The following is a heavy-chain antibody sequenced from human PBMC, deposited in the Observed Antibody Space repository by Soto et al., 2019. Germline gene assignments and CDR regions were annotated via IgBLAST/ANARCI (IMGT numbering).Heavy chain of an antibody. Sequence: PSETLSLTCTVSGASINSGDYYWSWIRQPPGKGLEWIGYIYYSGSTYYNPSLKSRVTISVDTSKNQFSLKLSSVTAADTAVYYRAGSSEVAATEITWFDPLGQGTLVTVSS. CDR1: GASINSGDYY. CDR3: AGSSEVAATEITWFDP. V-gene: IGHV4-30-4*01. CDR2: IYYSGST. D-gene: IGHD2-15*01. J-gene: IGHJ5*02.